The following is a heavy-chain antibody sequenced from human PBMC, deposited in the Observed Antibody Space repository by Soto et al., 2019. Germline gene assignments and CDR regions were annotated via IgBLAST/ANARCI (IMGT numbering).Heavy chain of an antibody. CDR2: IYYSGST. CDR1: GGSITSSSYY. V-gene: IGHV4-39*01. J-gene: IGHJ5*02. D-gene: IGHD1-26*01. CDR3: ATQEVGGRYVYTFDP. Sequence: SETLSLTCTVSGGSITSSSYYWGWIRQPPGKGLEWIGSIYYSGSTYYNPSLKSRVTISVDTSKNQFSLKLSSVTAADTAVYYCATQEVGGRYVYTFDPWGQGTLVTVYS.